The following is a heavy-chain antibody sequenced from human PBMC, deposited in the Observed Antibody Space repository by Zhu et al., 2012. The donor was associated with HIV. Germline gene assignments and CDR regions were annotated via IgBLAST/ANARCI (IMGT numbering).Heavy chain of an antibody. Sequence: QVQLQESGPGLVKPSETLSLTCTVSGGSISSYYWSWIRQPPGKGLEWIGYIYYSGSTNYNPSLKSRVTISVDTSKNQFSLKLSSVTAADTAVYYCAREPEDGYNYWYFDLWGPWHPGHCLL. J-gene: IGHJ2*01. CDR3: AREPEDGYNYWYFDL. CDR1: GGSISSYY. D-gene: IGHD5-24*01. CDR2: IYYSGST. V-gene: IGHV4-59*01.